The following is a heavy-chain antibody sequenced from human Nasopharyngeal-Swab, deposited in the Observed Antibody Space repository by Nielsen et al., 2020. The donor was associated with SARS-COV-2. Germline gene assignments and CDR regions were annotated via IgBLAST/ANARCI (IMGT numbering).Heavy chain of an antibody. J-gene: IGHJ4*02. Sequence: VRQMPGKGLEWVGIINPDDSYARYSPSFQGQVTISADKSISAAYLQWSSLKASDTAIYYCARRQGYYDNAGYYLYWGQETLVTVSS. V-gene: IGHV5-51*01. CDR2: INPDDSYA. D-gene: IGHD3-9*01. CDR3: ARRQGYYDNAGYYLY.